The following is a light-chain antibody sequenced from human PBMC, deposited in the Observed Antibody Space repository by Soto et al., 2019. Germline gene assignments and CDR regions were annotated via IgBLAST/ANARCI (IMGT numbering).Light chain of an antibody. CDR3: QQYNNWPPLT. J-gene: IGKJ5*01. V-gene: IGKV3D-15*01. CDR2: GAS. Sequence: EIVMTQSPATLSVSPGDRATLSCRASQSVSSTLAWYQQKPGQAPRLLIYGASTRATGIPARFSGSGSGTEFTLTISSLQSENFAVYYCQQYNNWPPLTFGQGTRLEIK. CDR1: QSVSST.